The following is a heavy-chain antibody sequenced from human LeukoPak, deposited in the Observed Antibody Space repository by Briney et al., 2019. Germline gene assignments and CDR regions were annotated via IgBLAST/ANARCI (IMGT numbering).Heavy chain of an antibody. J-gene: IGHJ4*02. CDR2: IYYSGST. V-gene: IGHV4-39*01. Sequence: SETLSLTCTVSGGSISSSSYYWGWIRQPPGKGLEWIGSIYYSGSTYYNPSLKSRVTISVDTSKNQFSLKLSSVTAADTAVYYCARLPQYHPPLGLRLGELSLWGPLYYFDYWGQGTLVTVSS. CDR3: ARLPQYHPPLGLRLGELSLWGPLYYFDY. CDR1: GGSISSSSYY. D-gene: IGHD3-16*02.